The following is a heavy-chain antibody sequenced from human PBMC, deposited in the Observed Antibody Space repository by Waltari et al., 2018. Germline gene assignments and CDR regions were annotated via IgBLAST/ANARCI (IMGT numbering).Heavy chain of an antibody. Sequence: QVQLVESGGGVVQPGRSLRLSCAASGFTFSSYAMHWVRPAQGKGLEWVAVISYDGSNKYYADSVKGRFTISRDNSKNTLYLQMNSLRAEDTAVYYCANRDGYNGFDIWGQGTMVTVSS. CDR1: GFTFSSYA. V-gene: IGHV3-30-3*01. CDR3: ANRDGYNGFDI. D-gene: IGHD5-12*01. J-gene: IGHJ3*02. CDR2: ISYDGSNK.